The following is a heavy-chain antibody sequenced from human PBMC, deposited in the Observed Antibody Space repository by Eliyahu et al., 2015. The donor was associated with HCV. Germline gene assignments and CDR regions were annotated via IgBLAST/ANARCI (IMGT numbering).Heavy chain of an antibody. J-gene: IGHJ4*02. CDR1: GFTFSGSS. V-gene: IGHV3-73*01. D-gene: IGHD7-27*01. Sequence: EVQLVESGGGLVQPGGSLTLSCAXSGFTFSGSSXPWVRQASGKGLEWVGRIRSKSDSYATAFGASVKGRFTMSRDDSRNTVYLRMNSLKTEDTAVYYCLLSGEGRANYFDYWGQGTLVTVSS. CDR2: IRSKSDSYAT. CDR3: LLSGEGRANYFDY.